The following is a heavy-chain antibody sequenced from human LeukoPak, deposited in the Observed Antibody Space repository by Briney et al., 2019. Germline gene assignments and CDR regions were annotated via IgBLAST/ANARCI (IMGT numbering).Heavy chain of an antibody. D-gene: IGHD2-15*01. CDR2: ISFDGNNK. CDR1: GFTFSSYG. J-gene: IGHJ4*02. Sequence: PGGSLRLSCAASGFTFSSYGMHWVRQAPGKGLEWVTVISFDGNNKYYADSVKGRFTISRDNSKNTLYLQMNSLRADDTAMYYCAKVAADMGVLDYWGQGALVTVSS. CDR3: AKVAADMGVLDY. V-gene: IGHV3-30*18.